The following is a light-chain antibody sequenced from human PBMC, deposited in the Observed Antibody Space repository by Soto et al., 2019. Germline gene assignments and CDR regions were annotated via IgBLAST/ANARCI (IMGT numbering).Light chain of an antibody. CDR3: VPYQLHAE. CDR2: DAS. Sequence: EIQITQETSNLPAYLGDRVGLSGRASQSISTWLAWYQQKPGKAPKPLIYDASSLESGVPSMFICSRSGTAFTVSVLGLHADDLAPSIRVPYQLHAEFAQGTKVDIK. V-gene: IGKV1-5*01. J-gene: IGKJ1*01. CDR1: QSISTW.